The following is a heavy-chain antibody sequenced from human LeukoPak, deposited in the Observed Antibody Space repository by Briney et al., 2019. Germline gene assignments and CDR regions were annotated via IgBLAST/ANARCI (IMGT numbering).Heavy chain of an antibody. Sequence: GESLKISCEASGYIFASYWIGWVRQMPGKGPEWMGIIYPANSNTLYSPSFQGRVTISADKSISTVYLQWNSLQASDTALYYCARRKYYSTWFDPWGPGTLVTVSS. D-gene: IGHD2-2*01. CDR2: IYPANSNT. CDR3: ARRKYYSTWFDP. CDR1: GYIFASYW. J-gene: IGHJ5*02. V-gene: IGHV5-51*01.